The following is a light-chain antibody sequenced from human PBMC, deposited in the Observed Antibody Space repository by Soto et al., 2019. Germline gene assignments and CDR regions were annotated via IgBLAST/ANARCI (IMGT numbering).Light chain of an antibody. CDR1: SDDIGAYDY. CDR3: SSYRSSDTLEV. Sequence: QSVLTQPSSVSASPGQSISISCTGTSDDIGAYDYVSWYQQHPGKAPKLILYAVSNRPSGVSTRFPGSKSGNTASLTISGAQADDEADYYCSSYRSSDTLEVFGTGTKVTVL. CDR2: AVS. J-gene: IGLJ1*01. V-gene: IGLV2-14*01.